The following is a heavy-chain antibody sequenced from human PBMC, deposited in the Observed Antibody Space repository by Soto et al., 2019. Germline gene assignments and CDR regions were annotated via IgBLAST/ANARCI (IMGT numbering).Heavy chain of an antibody. Sequence: PGGSLRLSCAASGFTSSDSWMNWVRQAPGKGLEWVANIKADGSEKYYVDSVKGRFTISRDNAKNSLYLQMNSLRAEDTAVYYCARDGFYYFDYWGQGTLVTVSS. D-gene: IGHD5-12*01. CDR3: ARDGFYYFDY. V-gene: IGHV3-7*05. CDR1: GFTSSDSW. J-gene: IGHJ4*02. CDR2: IKADGSEK.